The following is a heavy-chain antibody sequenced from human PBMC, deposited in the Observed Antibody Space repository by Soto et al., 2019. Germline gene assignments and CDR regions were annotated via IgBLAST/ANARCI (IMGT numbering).Heavy chain of an antibody. J-gene: IGHJ6*03. CDR2: MNPNSGNT. CDR3: ARGSPRYSGYDFSYYYYYMDV. D-gene: IGHD5-12*01. Sequence: ASVKVSCKASGYTFTSYDINWVRQATGQGLEWMGWMNPNSGNTGYAQKFQGRVTMTRNTSISTAYMELSSLRSEDTAVYYCARGSPRYSGYDFSYYYYYMDVWAKGTTVTVSS. V-gene: IGHV1-8*01. CDR1: GYTFTSYD.